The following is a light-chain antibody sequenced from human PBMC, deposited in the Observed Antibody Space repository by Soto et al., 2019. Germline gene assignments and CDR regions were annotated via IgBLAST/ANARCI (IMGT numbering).Light chain of an antibody. CDR1: SSDVGGYNY. CDR2: DVS. CDR3: SSYTSSSTL. V-gene: IGLV2-14*01. J-gene: IGLJ1*01. Sequence: QSALTQPASVSWSPGQSITISCTGTSSDVGGYNYVSWYQQHPGKAPKLMIYDVSNRPSGVSNRFSGSKSGNTASLTISGLHAEDEADYYCSSYTSSSTLFGTGTKLTVL.